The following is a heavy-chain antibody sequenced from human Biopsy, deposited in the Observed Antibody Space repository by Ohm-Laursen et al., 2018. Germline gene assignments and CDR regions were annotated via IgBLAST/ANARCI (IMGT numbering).Heavy chain of an antibody. CDR2: ISTYNGNT. D-gene: IGHD3-16*01. V-gene: IGHV1-18*01. CDR1: GYIFTSFG. CDR3: ARVREGGLLDY. J-gene: IGHJ4*02. Sequence: ASVKVSCKGSGYIFTSFGVSWVRQAPGHGLEWMGWISTYNGNTEYEQKFQGRVTMTTDTSANTAYMELRSLRSDDTAVYFCARVREGGLLDYWGQGILVTVSS.